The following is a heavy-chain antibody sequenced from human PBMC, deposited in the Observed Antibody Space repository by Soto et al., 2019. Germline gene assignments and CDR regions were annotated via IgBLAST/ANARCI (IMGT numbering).Heavy chain of an antibody. D-gene: IGHD1-1*01. V-gene: IGHV3-30-3*01. Sequence: QPDLVESGGGVVQPGTSLRLSCTASGFSFSSYAMHWVRQAPGKGLEWVAVIADDGSNEYTADSVKGRFTISRDNAKNTLFLQMNSLTTEDTAVYHCARAGITTRPWLHWFDPWGQGTLVIVSS. CDR1: GFSFSSYA. CDR2: IADDGSNE. J-gene: IGHJ5*02. CDR3: ARAGITTRPWLHWFDP.